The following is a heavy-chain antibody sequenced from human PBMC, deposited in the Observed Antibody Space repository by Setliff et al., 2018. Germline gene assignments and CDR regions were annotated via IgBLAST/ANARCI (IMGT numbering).Heavy chain of an antibody. CDR3: ARGAPQRSSFDSRYMDV. CDR1: GGPLSGFS. D-gene: IGHD1-1*01. Sequence: SETLSLTCTVYGGPLSGFSWNWIRQSPGGGLEWIGEITDTGRTKYIPSLKSRVTIAIHMSWKQFSLRLSSLTAADTAVYYCARGAPQRSSFDSRYMDVWDKGATVTVSS. V-gene: IGHV4-34*01. CDR2: ITDTGRT. J-gene: IGHJ6*03.